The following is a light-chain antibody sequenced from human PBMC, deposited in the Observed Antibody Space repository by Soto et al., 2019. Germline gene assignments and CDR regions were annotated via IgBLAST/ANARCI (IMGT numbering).Light chain of an antibody. J-gene: IGLJ2*01. Sequence: QSALTQPASVSGSPGQSITISCTGTSSDIGAYNFVSWYQQHPGKAPKLMLYDVNIRPSGVSNRISGSKSGNTASLTISGLQAEDEADYYCTSSTTSTTMIFGGGTMVTVL. V-gene: IGLV2-14*03. CDR1: SSDIGAYNF. CDR3: TSSTTSTTMI. CDR2: DVN.